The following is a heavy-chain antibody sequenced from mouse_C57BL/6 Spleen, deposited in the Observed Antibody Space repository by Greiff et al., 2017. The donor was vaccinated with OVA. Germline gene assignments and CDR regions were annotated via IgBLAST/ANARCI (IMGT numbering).Heavy chain of an antibody. D-gene: IGHD1-1*01. CDR2: ISDGGSYT. Sequence: EVNVVESGGGLVKPGGSLKLSCAASGFTFSSYAMSWVRQTPEKRLEWVATISDGGSYTYYPDNVKGRFTISRDNAKNNLYLQMSHLKSEDTAMYYCAREGSSYGDWYFDVWGTGTTVTVSS. CDR3: AREGSSYGDWYFDV. J-gene: IGHJ1*03. V-gene: IGHV5-4*01. CDR1: GFTFSSYA.